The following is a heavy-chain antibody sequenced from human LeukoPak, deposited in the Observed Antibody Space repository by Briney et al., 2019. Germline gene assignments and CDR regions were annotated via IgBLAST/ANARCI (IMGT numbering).Heavy chain of an antibody. CDR2: ISPDGTFT. Sequence: PGGSLRLSCAASGFTFSGYWVHWVRQAPGKGLVWVSIISPDGTFTTYADSVKGRLTISRDNAKNTVYLQMNSLRAEDTALYYCARGQARAMGVWGQGTTVTVSS. J-gene: IGHJ6*02. V-gene: IGHV3-74*03. CDR3: ARGQARAMGV. CDR1: GFTFSGYW.